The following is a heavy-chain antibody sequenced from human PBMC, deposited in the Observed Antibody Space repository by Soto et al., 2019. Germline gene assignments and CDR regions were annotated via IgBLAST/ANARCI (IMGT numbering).Heavy chain of an antibody. CDR1: GGSISSGGYY. CDR3: ARDSRIPC. V-gene: IGHV4-31*03. Sequence: QVQLQESGPGLVKPSQTLSLTCTVSGGSISSGGYYWNWIRQHPGKGLEWIGYTYFSGSTNHNPSLKSRVSISVDTSKNQSSLKLRSVTAADTAVYYCARDSRIPCWGQGTLVTVSS. J-gene: IGHJ4*02. D-gene: IGHD6-6*01. CDR2: TYFSGST.